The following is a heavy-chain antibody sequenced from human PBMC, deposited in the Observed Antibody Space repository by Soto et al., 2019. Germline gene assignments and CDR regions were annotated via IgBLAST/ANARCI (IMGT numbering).Heavy chain of an antibody. J-gene: IGHJ4*02. Sequence: GGSLRLSCAASGFTFSSYSMSWVRQAPGKGLEWVSGFRSSGDDGTTYYADSVKGRFTISRDNSKNTLFLQMDNLRAEDTAIYYCAKKVNSGPGSQYFDYWGQGTLVTVSS. D-gene: IGHD3-10*01. V-gene: IGHV3-23*01. CDR1: GFTFSSYS. CDR2: FRSSGDDGTT. CDR3: AKKVNSGPGSQYFDY.